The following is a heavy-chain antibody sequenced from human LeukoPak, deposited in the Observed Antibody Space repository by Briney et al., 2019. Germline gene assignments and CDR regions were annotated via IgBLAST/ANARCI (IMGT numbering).Heavy chain of an antibody. V-gene: IGHV3-21*01. D-gene: IGHD2-15*01. CDR1: GFTFSSYS. CDR3: ARDYFSRAALLGYFDL. Sequence: GGSLRLSCAASGFTFSSYSINWVRQAPGQGQERVSCVSSTSSFIYYADSVKGRFTISRDNAKNSLYLQMNSLRAEDTAVYYCARDYFSRAALLGYFDLWGRGTLVTDSS. J-gene: IGHJ2*01. CDR2: VSSTSSFI.